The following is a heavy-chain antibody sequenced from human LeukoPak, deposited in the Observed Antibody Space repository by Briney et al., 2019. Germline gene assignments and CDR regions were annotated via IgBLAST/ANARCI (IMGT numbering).Heavy chain of an antibody. Sequence: ASVKVSCKASGYTFTSYGISWVRQAPGQGLEWMGWINPNSGGTNYAQKFQGRVTMTRDTSISTAYTELSRLRSDDTAVYYCARGAEWELLGGYWGQGTLVTVSS. CDR2: INPNSGGT. CDR3: ARGAEWELLGGY. CDR1: GYTFTSYG. V-gene: IGHV1-2*02. J-gene: IGHJ4*02. D-gene: IGHD1-26*01.